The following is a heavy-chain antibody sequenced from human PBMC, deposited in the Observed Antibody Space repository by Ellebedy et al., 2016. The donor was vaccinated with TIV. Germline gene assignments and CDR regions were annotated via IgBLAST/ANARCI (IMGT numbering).Heavy chain of an antibody. D-gene: IGHD6-19*01. CDR1: GDSITTSLYY. J-gene: IGHJ5*02. V-gene: IGHV4-39*01. Sequence: GSLRLXXTVSGDSITTSLYYWGWIRQPPGKGLEWVGSVYYSGNTYYNPSLKSRLTISVDTSKNQFSLKLTSVTAADTAVYYCARHVYSSGWYPYGPWGQGTLVTVSS. CDR3: ARHVYSSGWYPYGP. CDR2: VYYSGNT.